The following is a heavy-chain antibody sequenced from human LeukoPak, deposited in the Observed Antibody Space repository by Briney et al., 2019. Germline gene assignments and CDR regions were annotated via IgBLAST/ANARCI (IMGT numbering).Heavy chain of an antibody. CDR1: GFTVSSYD. D-gene: IGHD6-13*01. CDR3: ARGSSSWYYFES. CDR2: TGSPGDT. V-gene: IGHV3-13*01. J-gene: IGHJ4*02. Sequence: PGGSLRLSCTASGFTVSSYDMHWVRQVTGKGLEWVSTTGSPGDTYYPDSVKGRFTISRDSAENSLYLQMNSLRAGDTAVYYCARGSSSWYYFESWGQGTLVTVSS.